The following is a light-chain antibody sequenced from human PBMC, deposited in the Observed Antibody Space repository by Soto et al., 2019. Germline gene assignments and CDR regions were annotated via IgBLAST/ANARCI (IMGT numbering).Light chain of an antibody. CDR3: QQRTNWSRT. V-gene: IGKV3-11*01. Sequence: EIVLTQSPATLSLSPGERATLSCRASQSVSTHLAWYQQKPGQAPRLLIYDASNRATGIPARFSGSGSGTDFTLTISRLEPEDFAVYYCQQRTNWSRTFGQGTKLELK. CDR1: QSVSTH. CDR2: DAS. J-gene: IGKJ2*01.